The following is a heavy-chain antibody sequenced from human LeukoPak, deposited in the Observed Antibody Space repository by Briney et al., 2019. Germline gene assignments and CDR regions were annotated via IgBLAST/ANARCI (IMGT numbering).Heavy chain of an antibody. CDR3: ARDESVIAAAGTAVLDWFDP. CDR1: GHTLTELS. J-gene: IGHJ5*02. Sequence: ASVKVSRKVSGHTLTELSMHWVRQAPGEGLEWIGWISAYTGNTNYAQKLQGRVTMTTDTSTSTAYMELRSLRSDDTAVYYCARDESVIAAAGTAVLDWFDPWGQGTLVTVSS. CDR2: ISAYTGNT. D-gene: IGHD6-13*01. V-gene: IGHV1-18*01.